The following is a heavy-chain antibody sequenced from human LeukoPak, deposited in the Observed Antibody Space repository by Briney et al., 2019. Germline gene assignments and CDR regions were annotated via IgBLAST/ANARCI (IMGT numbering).Heavy chain of an antibody. J-gene: IGHJ2*01. D-gene: IGHD2-21*01. CDR2: SNYNVNS. CDR1: GGPVVGHF. V-gene: IGHV4-34*01. Sequence: SETLSLTCAVSGGPVVGHFWSWIRQAPGKGLEWIGESNYNVNSNYNPSLKSRVTISVDTSKNQFSLRLTSMTAADTAMYYCTRITYCGGEDCRLFDVWSRGTLVTVSS. CDR3: TRITYCGGEDCRLFDV.